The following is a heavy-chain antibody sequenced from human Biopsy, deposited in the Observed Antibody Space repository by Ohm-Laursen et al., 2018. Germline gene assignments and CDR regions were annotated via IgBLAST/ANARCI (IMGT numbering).Heavy chain of an antibody. D-gene: IGHD6-19*01. Sequence: SLRLSCAASGFTFGHYAMHWVRQAPGKGLEWISPIWYDGTNEDYADSVKGRFTISRGNSKNTLYLQINTLTLEDTAFYYCARGLSSGWYGYFDVWGRGTLVTVSS. J-gene: IGHJ2*01. CDR1: GFTFGHYA. CDR2: IWYDGTNE. CDR3: ARGLSSGWYGYFDV. V-gene: IGHV3-33*04.